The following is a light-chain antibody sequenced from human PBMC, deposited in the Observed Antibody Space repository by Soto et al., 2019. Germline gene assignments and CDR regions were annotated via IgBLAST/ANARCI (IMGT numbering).Light chain of an antibody. CDR3: QQGATLPLT. J-gene: IGKJ4*01. Sequence: DIQMTQSPSFVPASVGDRVTITCRASQVVSGWVAWYQQKPGKPPKVLISSASTLESGVPSRFSGSGSGTDFTLTIAGLQPDDFATYFCQQGATLPLTFGGGTTVE. CDR1: QVVSGW. V-gene: IGKV1-12*01. CDR2: SAS.